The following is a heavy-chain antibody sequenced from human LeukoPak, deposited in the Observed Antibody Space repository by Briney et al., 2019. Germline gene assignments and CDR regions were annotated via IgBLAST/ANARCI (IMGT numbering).Heavy chain of an antibody. Sequence: GASVKVSCKASGYTFTSYDINWVRQATGQGLEWMGWMNPNSGNTGYAQKFQGRVTITRNTSISTAYMELSSLRSEDTAVYYCAKDYYYDSNHFDYWGQGTLVTVSS. CDR3: AKDYYYDSNHFDY. D-gene: IGHD3-22*01. CDR2: MNPNSGNT. V-gene: IGHV1-8*03. J-gene: IGHJ4*02. CDR1: GYTFTSYD.